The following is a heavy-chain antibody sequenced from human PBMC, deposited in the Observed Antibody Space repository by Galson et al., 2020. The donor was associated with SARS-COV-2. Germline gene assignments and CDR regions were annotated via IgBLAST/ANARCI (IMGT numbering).Heavy chain of an antibody. Sequence: GGSLRLSCAASAFTLSDYHMSWIRQAPGKGLEWVAFLTSTTGYTNYAGSVKGRFTIYRDNAKNSLYLQMNRLRAEDTAVYYCARDLGYSGYDSGTLDYWGQGTLVTVSS. CDR3: ARDLGYSGYDSGTLDY. CDR2: LTSTTGYT. J-gene: IGHJ4*02. CDR1: AFTLSDYH. D-gene: IGHD5-12*01. V-gene: IGHV3-11*06.